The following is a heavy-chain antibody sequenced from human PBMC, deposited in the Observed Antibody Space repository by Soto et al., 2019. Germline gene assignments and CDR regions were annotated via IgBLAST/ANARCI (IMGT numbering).Heavy chain of an antibody. CDR2: IFREGNI. J-gene: IGHJ4*02. CDR3: ARDHNPGDRWSFDY. D-gene: IGHD2-15*01. V-gene: IGHV4-4*02. CDR1: GGSSASSDW. Sequence: QMRLQESCPELVKPSSTLSLTCAVSGGSSASSDWWNWVRQTPEKGLEWIGEIFREGNIIYTPSLKSRVPISVDKSKHKLSLDLTSVIAEDTASYYCARDHNPGDRWSFDYWGQGILGTVSS.